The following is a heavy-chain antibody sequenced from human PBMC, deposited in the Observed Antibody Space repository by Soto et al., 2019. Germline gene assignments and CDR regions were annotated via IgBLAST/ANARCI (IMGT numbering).Heavy chain of an antibody. CDR2: IYHSGST. Sequence: QVQLQESGPGLVKPSGTLSLTCAVSGGSISSSNWWSWVRQPPGKGLEWIGEIYHSGSTNYNPSLKGRVTRSVDKSKDQFSLKLSSVTAADTAVYYCAREAYSSSWYYFDYWGQGTLVTVSS. CDR1: GGSISSSNW. V-gene: IGHV4-4*02. CDR3: AREAYSSSWYYFDY. D-gene: IGHD6-13*01. J-gene: IGHJ4*02.